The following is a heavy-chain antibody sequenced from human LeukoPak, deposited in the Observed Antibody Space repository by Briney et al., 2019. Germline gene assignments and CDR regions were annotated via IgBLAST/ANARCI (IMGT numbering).Heavy chain of an antibody. CDR3: ASNGAYCSSTSCYAPSDYYYGMDV. CDR2: IIPIFGTA. CDR1: GGTFSSYA. V-gene: IGHV1-69*06. D-gene: IGHD2-2*01. Sequence: ASVKVSCKASGGTFSSYAISWVRQAPGQGLEWMGGIIPIFGTANYAQKFQGRVTITADKSTGTAYMELSSLRSEDTAVYYCASNGAYCSSTSCYAPSDYYYGMDVWGKGTTVTVSS. J-gene: IGHJ6*04.